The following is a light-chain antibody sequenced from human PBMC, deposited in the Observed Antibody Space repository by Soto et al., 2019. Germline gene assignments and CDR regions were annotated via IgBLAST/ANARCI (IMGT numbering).Light chain of an antibody. J-gene: IGKJ5*01. CDR1: QSLLHSNGYNY. CDR3: MQGTHWPIT. Sequence: DIVMTQSPLSLPVTPGEPASIPCSSSQSLLHSNGYNYLDWYLQKPGQSPQLMIYLGSNRASGVPDRFSGSGSGTDCTLKISRVEAEDFGVYYCMQGTHWPITLGQGTRLEIK. CDR2: LGS. V-gene: IGKV2-28*01.